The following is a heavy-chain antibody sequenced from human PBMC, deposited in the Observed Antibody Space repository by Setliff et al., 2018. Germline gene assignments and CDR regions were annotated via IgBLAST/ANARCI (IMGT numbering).Heavy chain of an antibody. J-gene: IGHJ4*02. Sequence: GASVKVSCKASGYTFITYGVNWVRQAPGQGLEWMGWIGGHNDDPLFAEKFQGRVTMTTDTSTTTVYMEVASLRSDDTAVYYCVRGPGPSVVVAMPFDRWGQGTLVTVSS. D-gene: IGHD5-12*01. CDR3: VRGPGPSVVVAMPFDR. V-gene: IGHV1-18*01. CDR2: IGGHNDDP. CDR1: GYTFITYG.